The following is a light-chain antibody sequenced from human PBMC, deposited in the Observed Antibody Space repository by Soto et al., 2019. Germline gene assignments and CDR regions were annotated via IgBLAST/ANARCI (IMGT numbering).Light chain of an antibody. J-gene: IGLJ2*01. CDR3: SSFSSTSTIV. CDR1: SSDVGGYNY. CDR2: EVS. Sequence: QSALTQPASVSGSPGQSITISCIGSSSDVGGYNYVSWYQHHPGRVPKPMIFEVSDRPSGVSSRFSGSKSGNTAYLTISGFQAEDEADYYCSSFSSTSTIVFGGGTKVTVL. V-gene: IGLV2-14*01.